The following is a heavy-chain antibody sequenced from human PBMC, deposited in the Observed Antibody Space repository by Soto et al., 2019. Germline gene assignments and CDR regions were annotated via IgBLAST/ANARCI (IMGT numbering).Heavy chain of an antibody. CDR1: GFTFSSYS. CDR2: ISSSSSYI. Sequence: GGSLRLSCAASGFTFSSYSMNWVRQAPGKGLEWVSSISSSSSYIYYADSVKGRFTISRDNAKNSLYLQMNSLRAEDTAVYYCARASPAAMFGYYYYYMDVWGKGTTVTVSS. CDR3: ARASPAAMFGYYYYYMDV. D-gene: IGHD2-2*01. V-gene: IGHV3-21*01. J-gene: IGHJ6*03.